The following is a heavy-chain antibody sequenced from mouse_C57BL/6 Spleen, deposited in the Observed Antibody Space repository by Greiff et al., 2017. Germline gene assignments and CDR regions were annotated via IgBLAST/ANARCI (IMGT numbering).Heavy chain of an antibody. D-gene: IGHD2-4*01. V-gene: IGHV1-82*01. Sequence: QVQLKQSGPELVKPGASVKISCKASGYAFSSSWMNWVKQRPGKGLEWIGRIYPGDGDTNYNGKFKGKATLTADKSSSTAYMQLSSLTSEDSAVYFCARSDDYEVAYWGQGTLVTVSA. CDR1: GYAFSSSW. J-gene: IGHJ3*01. CDR2: IYPGDGDT. CDR3: ARSDDYEVAY.